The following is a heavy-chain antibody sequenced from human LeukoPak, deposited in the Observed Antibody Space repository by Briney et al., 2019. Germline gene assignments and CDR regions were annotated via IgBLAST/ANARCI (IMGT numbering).Heavy chain of an antibody. D-gene: IGHD1-26*01. V-gene: IGHV3-74*01. CDR2: INSDGCTT. Sequence: AGGSLRLSCAASGFTFSSYWMHWVRHAPGKGLVWVSRINSDGCTTTYADSVKGRFTISRDNAKSTLYLQMNSLRIEDTAVYYCAISRYSGTSLDYWGQGARVT. CDR1: GFTFSSYW. CDR3: AISRYSGTSLDY. J-gene: IGHJ4*02.